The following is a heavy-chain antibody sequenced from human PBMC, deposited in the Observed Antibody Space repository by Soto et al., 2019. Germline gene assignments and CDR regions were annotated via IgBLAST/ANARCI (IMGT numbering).Heavy chain of an antibody. J-gene: IGHJ6*02. Sequence: QVQLVESGGGVVQPGGSLRLSCAASGFTFSSYGMHWVRQAPGKGLEWLAVFWYDGSSKYYADSVKGRFTISRDNSRNTLDLEMISLRVEDTAVYYCARDGNWNYFYYYGLGVWGQGTTVTVSS. CDR3: ARDGNWNYFYYYGLGV. V-gene: IGHV3-33*01. CDR1: GFTFSSYG. CDR2: FWYDGSSK. D-gene: IGHD1-20*01.